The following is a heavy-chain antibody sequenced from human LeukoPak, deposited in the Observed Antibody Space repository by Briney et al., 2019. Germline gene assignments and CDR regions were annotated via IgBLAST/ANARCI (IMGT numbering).Heavy chain of an antibody. CDR1: GGSIESYY. CDR3: ARHLKERYCTGGSCGFDQ. CDR2: MHSSGSS. J-gene: IGHJ4*02. V-gene: IGHV4-59*08. D-gene: IGHD2-15*01. Sequence: SETPSLTCTVSGGSIESYYWSWIRQPPGKGLEWIGFMHSSGSSYYNPSLKSRVTISVDTSQNQFSLRLSSVTAADTAVYYCARHLKERYCTGGSCGFDQWGQGTLVTVSS.